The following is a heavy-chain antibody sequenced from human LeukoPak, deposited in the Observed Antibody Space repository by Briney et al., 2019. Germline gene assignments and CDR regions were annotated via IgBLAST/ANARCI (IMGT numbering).Heavy chain of an antibody. Sequence: GGSLRLSCAASGFTFSSYSMNWVRQAPGKGLEWVSYISSSSSTIYYADSVKGRFTISRDNAKNSLYLQMNSLRAEDTAVYYCARNPVQSAHNWFDPWGQGTLVTASS. CDR3: ARNPVQSAHNWFDP. CDR1: GFTFSSYS. V-gene: IGHV3-48*04. D-gene: IGHD1-1*01. J-gene: IGHJ5*02. CDR2: ISSSSSTI.